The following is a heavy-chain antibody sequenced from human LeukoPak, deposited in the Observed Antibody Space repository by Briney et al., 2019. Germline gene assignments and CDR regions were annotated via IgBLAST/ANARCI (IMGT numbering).Heavy chain of an antibody. D-gene: IGHD3-10*02. CDR2: IIPIFGTA. J-gene: IGHJ6*02. CDR1: GGTFSSYA. V-gene: IGHV1-69*13. Sequence: GASVKVSCRASGGTFSSYAISWVRQAPGQGLEWMGGIIPIFGTANYAQKFQGRVTITADESTSTAYMELSSLRSEDTAVYYCALCDYYYGMDVWGQGTTVTVSS. CDR3: ALCDYYYGMDV.